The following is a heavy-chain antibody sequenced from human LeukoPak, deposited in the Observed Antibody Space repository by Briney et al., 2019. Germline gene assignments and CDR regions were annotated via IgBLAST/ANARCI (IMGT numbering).Heavy chain of an antibody. CDR2: IYMNGVT. V-gene: IGHV3-53*05. Sequence: GGSLRLSCAASGFTVSANYMSWVRQAPAKGLEWVSVIYMNGVTYHADSVKGRFTISRDDSKNTVYLQMNSLRAEDTAVYYCARGGRWLLGSLYFDYWGRGALVTVSS. J-gene: IGHJ4*02. CDR1: GFTVSANY. CDR3: ARGGRWLLGSLYFDY. D-gene: IGHD5-12*01.